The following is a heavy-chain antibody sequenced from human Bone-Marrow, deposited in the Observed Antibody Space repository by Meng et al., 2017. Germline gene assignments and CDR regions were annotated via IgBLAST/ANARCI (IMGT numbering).Heavy chain of an antibody. Sequence: LSLTCVASGVTFSSYAMSWVRQAPGKGLEWVSTISSNGDGTHYADSVKGRFTISRDNSKSTVSLQMNSLRVEDTATYFCANDESSYDSNGPIDYWGQGTLVTVSS. V-gene: IGHV3-23*01. J-gene: IGHJ4*02. CDR2: ISSNGDGT. CDR3: ANDESSYDSNGPIDY. CDR1: GVTFSSYA. D-gene: IGHD3-22*01.